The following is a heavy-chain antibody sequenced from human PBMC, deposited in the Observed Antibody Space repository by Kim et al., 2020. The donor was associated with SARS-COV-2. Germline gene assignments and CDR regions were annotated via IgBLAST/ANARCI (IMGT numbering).Heavy chain of an antibody. Sequence: GGSLRLSCSASGFTFSNFAMSWVRQAPGKGLEWVAYVIRGGSGAVYADSVRGRFTISRDNSKDTLFLQLNGLRAEDTAVYYCAKDHSSCVGASCLLFDYWGHGTLVTVSS. V-gene: IGHV3-23*01. CDR1: GFTFSNFA. J-gene: IGHJ4*01. CDR2: VIRGGSGA. CDR3: AKDHSSCVGASCLLFDY. D-gene: IGHD2-21*01.